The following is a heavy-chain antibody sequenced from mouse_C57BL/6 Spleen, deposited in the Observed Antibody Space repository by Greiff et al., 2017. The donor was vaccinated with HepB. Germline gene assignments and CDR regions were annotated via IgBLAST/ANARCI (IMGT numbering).Heavy chain of an antibody. J-gene: IGHJ4*01. CDR2: ISSGSSTI. V-gene: IGHV5-17*01. CDR3: AREYYSNYYAMDY. CDR1: GFTFSDYG. Sequence: EVMLVESGGGLVKPGGSLKLSCAASGFTFSDYGMHWVRQAPEKGLEWVAYISSGSSTIYYADTVKGRFTISRDNAKNTLFLQMNSLRSEDTAMYYSAREYYSNYYAMDYWGQGPSVTVSS. D-gene: IGHD2-5*01.